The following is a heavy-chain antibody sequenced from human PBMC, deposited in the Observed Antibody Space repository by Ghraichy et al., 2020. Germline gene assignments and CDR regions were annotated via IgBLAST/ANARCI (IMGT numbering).Heavy chain of an antibody. Sequence: GGSRRLSCAASGFTVSSNYMSWVRQAPGKGLEWVSVIYSGGSTYYADSVKGRFTISSHNSKNTLYLQMNSQRAEDTAVYYCARQSGRYYLAASDIWGQETIVAVSS. D-gene: IGHD1-26*01. J-gene: IGHJ3*02. V-gene: IGHV3-53*04. CDR2: IYSGGST. CDR3: ARQSGRYYLAASDI. CDR1: GFTVSSNY.